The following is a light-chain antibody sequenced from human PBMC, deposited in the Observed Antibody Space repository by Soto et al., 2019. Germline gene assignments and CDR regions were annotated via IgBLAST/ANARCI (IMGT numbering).Light chain of an antibody. CDR3: LLSYSGAVV. CDR1: TXAVTSGHY. V-gene: IGLV7-46*01. J-gene: IGLJ2*01. Sequence: QAVVTQEPSLTVXXXXTVXXXXXSXTXAVTSGHYPYWFQQKPGQAPRTLIYDTSNKHSWTPARFSGSLLGGKAALTLSGAQPEDEAEYYCLLSYSGAVVFGGGTKLTVL. CDR2: DTS.